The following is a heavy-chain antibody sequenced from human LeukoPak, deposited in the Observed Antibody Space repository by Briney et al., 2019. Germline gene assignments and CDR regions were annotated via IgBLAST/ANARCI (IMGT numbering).Heavy chain of an antibody. D-gene: IGHD3-16*02. V-gene: IGHV1-69*05. CDR2: IIPIFGTA. J-gene: IGHJ4*02. CDR3: ASSRGKNYDYVWGSYRVFDY. Sequence: SVKVSCKASGGTFSSYAISWMRQAPGQGLEWMGGIIPIFGTANYAQKFQGRVTITTDESTSTAYMELSSLRSEDTAVYYCASSRGKNYDYVWGSYRVFDYWGQGTLVTVSS. CDR1: GGTFSSYA.